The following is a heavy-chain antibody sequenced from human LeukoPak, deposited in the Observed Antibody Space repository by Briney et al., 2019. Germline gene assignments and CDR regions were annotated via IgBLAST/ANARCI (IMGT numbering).Heavy chain of an antibody. J-gene: IGHJ4*02. Sequence: SETLSLTCTVSGGSISSSSYYWGWIRPPPGKGLKWIGGIYYSGTTYYNPSLKSRVTISVDTSKNQFSLKLSSVTDADTAVYYCARHQNKGGIMACNYWGQGTLVTVSS. V-gene: IGHV4-39*01. CDR1: GGSISSSSYY. CDR3: ARHQNKGGIMACNY. CDR2: IYYSGTT. D-gene: IGHD5-12*01.